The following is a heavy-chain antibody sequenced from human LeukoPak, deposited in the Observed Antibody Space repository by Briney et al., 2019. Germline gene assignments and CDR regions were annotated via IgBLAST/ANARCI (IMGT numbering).Heavy chain of an antibody. CDR1: GFTFSSYG. CDR3: ARGPNWSYWYFDL. J-gene: IGHJ2*01. V-gene: IGHV3-33*01. Sequence: GGSLRLSCAASGFTFSSYGMHWVRQAPGKGLEWVAVIWYDGSNKYYADSVKGRFTISRDNSKNTLYLQMNSLRAEDTAVYYCARGPNWSYWYFDLWGRGTLVTVSS. CDR2: IWYDGSNK. D-gene: IGHD1-1*01.